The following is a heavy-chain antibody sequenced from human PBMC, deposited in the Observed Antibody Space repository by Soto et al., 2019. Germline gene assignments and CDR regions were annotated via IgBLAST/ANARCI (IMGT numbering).Heavy chain of an antibody. CDR2: ISGSGGST. CDR3: ANARNGSGYDLGLLDY. CDR1: GFTFSSYA. D-gene: IGHD5-12*01. Sequence: EVQLLESGGGLVQPGGSLRLSCAASGFTFSSYAMSWVRQAPGKGLEWVSAISGSGGSTYYADSVKGRFTISRDNSKNTLYLQRNSLRAEDTDVYYCANARNGSGYDLGLLDYWGPGTLVTVSS. J-gene: IGHJ4*02. V-gene: IGHV3-23*01.